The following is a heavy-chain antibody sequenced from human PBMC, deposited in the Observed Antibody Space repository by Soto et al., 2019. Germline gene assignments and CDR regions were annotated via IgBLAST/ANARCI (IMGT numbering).Heavy chain of an antibody. CDR1: GGSISSYY. CDR2: IYYSGST. V-gene: IGHV4-59*08. CDR3: ARLKSGYNWKLEYYFDY. Sequence: QVQLQESGPGLVKPSETLSLTCTVSGGSISSYYWSWIRQPPGKGLEWIGYIYYSGSTNYNPSLKSRVTKSVDTSKNQFSLKLSSVTAADTAVYYCARLKSGYNWKLEYYFDYWGQGSLVTVSS. J-gene: IGHJ4*02. D-gene: IGHD1-20*01.